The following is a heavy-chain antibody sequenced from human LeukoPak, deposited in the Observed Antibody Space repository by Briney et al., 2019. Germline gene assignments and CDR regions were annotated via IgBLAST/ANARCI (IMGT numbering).Heavy chain of an antibody. D-gene: IGHD3-3*01. Sequence: PSETLSLTFAVYGGSFSGYYWSWIRQPPGKGLEWIGEINHSGSTNYNPSLKSRVTISVDTSKNQFSLKLSSVTAADTAVYYCATYDFWSGFQPWGQGTLVTVSS. V-gene: IGHV4-34*01. CDR2: INHSGST. CDR3: ATYDFWSGFQP. J-gene: IGHJ4*02. CDR1: GGSFSGYY.